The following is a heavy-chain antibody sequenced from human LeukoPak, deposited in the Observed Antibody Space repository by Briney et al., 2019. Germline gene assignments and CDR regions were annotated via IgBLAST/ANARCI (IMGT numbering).Heavy chain of an antibody. D-gene: IGHD6-6*01. V-gene: IGHV4-31*03. CDR2: IYYSGST. Sequence: PSETLSLTCTVSGGSISSGGYYRSWIRQHPGKGLEWIGYIYYSGSTYYNPSLKSRVTISVDTSKNQFSLKLSSVTAADTAVYYCARHGSHYSSIAANNWFDPWGQGTLVTVSS. CDR3: ARHGSHYSSIAANNWFDP. J-gene: IGHJ5*02. CDR1: GGSISSGGYY.